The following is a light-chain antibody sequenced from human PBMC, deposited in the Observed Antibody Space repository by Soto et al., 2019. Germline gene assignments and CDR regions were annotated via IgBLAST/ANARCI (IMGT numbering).Light chain of an antibody. J-gene: IGKJ5*01. Sequence: EIVLTQSPGTLSFSPGARAPLSCRASQSVSSSYLAWYQQKPGQAPRLLIFAASSRASGIPDRFSGSGSGTDFTLTISRLEPEEFALFYCQYHGSSPITVGQGTRLEIK. CDR1: QSVSSSY. CDR3: QYHGSSPIT. V-gene: IGKV3-20*01. CDR2: AAS.